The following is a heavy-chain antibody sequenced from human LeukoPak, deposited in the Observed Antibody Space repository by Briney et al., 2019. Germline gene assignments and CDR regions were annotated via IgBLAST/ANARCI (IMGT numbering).Heavy chain of an antibody. D-gene: IGHD3-22*01. CDR3: ARGNYYYDSSGYYPVPDY. CDR2: IYPANGDT. J-gene: IGHJ4*02. V-gene: IGHV1-3*01. CDR1: EYTFTSYA. Sequence: ASVKVSCKTAEYTFTSYAIHWVHLAPGQRLEWMGWIYPANGDTKYSQKFQDRVTITRDTSASTAYMELSSLRSEDTAMYYCARGNYYYDSSGYYPVPDYWGQGTLVTVSS.